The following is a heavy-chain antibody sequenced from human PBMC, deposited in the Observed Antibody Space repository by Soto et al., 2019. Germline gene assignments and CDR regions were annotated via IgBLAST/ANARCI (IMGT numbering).Heavy chain of an antibody. D-gene: IGHD2-21*01. CDR2: INSAGRST. CDR1: GFTFSSYW. Sequence: EVQLVESGGGLVQPGGSLRLSCAASGFTFSSYWMHWVRQAPGKGLVWVSRINSAGRSTSYADSVKGRFTISRDNAKNTLYLQMNSLRVEDTAVYYCARDHVVSRNWFDPWGQGTLVTVSS. CDR3: ARDHVVSRNWFDP. J-gene: IGHJ5*02. V-gene: IGHV3-74*01.